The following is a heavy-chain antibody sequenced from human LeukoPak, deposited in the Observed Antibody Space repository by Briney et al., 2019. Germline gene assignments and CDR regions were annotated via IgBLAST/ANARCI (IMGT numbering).Heavy chain of an antibody. D-gene: IGHD3-16*01. Sequence: ASVTVSFKASGFTFTNFHLHWARQAPGQGFEWMGWINADNGGTNYEQKFQGRVTLTRDTSISTAHMELSRLTSDDTAVYYCATIMSGHWYFDLWGRGTLVTVSS. CDR2: INADNGGT. CDR3: ATIMSGHWYFDL. CDR1: GFTFTNFH. J-gene: IGHJ2*01. V-gene: IGHV1-2*02.